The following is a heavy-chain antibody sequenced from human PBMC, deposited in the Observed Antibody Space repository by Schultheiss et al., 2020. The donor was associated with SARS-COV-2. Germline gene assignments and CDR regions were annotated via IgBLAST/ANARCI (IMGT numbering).Heavy chain of an antibody. CDR3: ATLDTDFDY. J-gene: IGHJ4*02. CDR2: ISSSSSYI. Sequence: GESLKISCAASGFTFSTYGMHWVRQAPGKGLEWVSSISSSSSYIYYADSVKGRFTISRDNAKNSLYLQMNSLRAEDTAVYYCATLDTDFDYWGQGTLVTVSS. CDR1: GFTFSTYG. V-gene: IGHV3-21*01. D-gene: IGHD5-18*01.